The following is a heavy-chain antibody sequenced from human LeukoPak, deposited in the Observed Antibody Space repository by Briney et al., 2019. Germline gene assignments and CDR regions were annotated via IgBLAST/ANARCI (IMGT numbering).Heavy chain of an antibody. CDR2: ISAYNGNT. CDR1: GFTFTSSA. J-gene: IGHJ4*02. V-gene: IGHV1-18*01. D-gene: IGHD2-15*01. Sequence: ASVKVSCKASGFTFTSSAVQWVRQAPGQGLEWMGWISAYNGNTNYAQKLQGRVTMTTDTSTSTAYMELRSLRSDDTAVYYCARARCSSGGSCYFDYWGQGTLVTVSS. CDR3: ARARCSSGGSCYFDY.